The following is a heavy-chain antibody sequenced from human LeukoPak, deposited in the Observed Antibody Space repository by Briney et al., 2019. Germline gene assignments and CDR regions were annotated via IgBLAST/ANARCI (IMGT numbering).Heavy chain of an antibody. D-gene: IGHD6-6*01. V-gene: IGHV4-59*01. CDR2: IYYSGSL. CDR3: ARAGGGRPFDP. Sequence: PSETLSLTCTVSDGSISGYYWSWIRQPPGKGLEYIWNIYYSGSLNYNPSLKSRVTISVDTSKNQFSLRLSSVTAADTAIYYCARAGGGRPFDPWGQGTLVTVSS. CDR1: DGSISGYY. J-gene: IGHJ5*02.